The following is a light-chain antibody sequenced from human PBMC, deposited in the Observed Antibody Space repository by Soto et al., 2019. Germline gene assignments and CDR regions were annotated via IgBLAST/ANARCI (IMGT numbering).Light chain of an antibody. CDR1: SSDVGRYNL. Sequence: QSALTQPASVSGSPGQSSTISCTGTSSDVGRYNLVSWYQQYPGKAPKLMIYEGSKRPSGVSNRFSGSKSDNTASLTISGLQAEDEADYYCCSYAGSSSWVFGGGTLLTVL. CDR3: CSYAGSSSWV. CDR2: EGS. V-gene: IGLV2-23*01. J-gene: IGLJ3*02.